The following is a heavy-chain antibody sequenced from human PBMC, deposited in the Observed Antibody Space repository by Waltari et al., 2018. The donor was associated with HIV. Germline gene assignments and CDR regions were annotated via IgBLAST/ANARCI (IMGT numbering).Heavy chain of an antibody. V-gene: IGHV5-51*01. Sequence: EVQLVQSGAEVNKPGESLKISCKASGNSFTTYWIGWVRQVPGKGLEWMGIIYPGDYATKYSPSFEGQVTISVDKSITTAYLQWSSLKASDTAMYYCARPASSARPYDGFAIWGQGTLVTVSS. D-gene: IGHD3-10*01. J-gene: IGHJ3*02. CDR1: GNSFTTYW. CDR3: ARPASSARPYDGFAI. CDR2: IYPGDYAT.